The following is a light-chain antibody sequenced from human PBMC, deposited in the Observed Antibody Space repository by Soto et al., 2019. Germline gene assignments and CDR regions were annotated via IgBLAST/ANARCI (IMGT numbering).Light chain of an antibody. CDR2: DVS. V-gene: IGLV2-14*01. CDR3: SSFTSSSTYV. J-gene: IGLJ1*01. CDR1: SSDVGNYNY. Sequence: QSALTQPASVSGSPGQSIIISCTGTSSDVGNYNYVSWYQQHPGKAPKVMIYDVSNRPSGVSNRFSGSKSGNTASLTISGLQAEDEADYYCSSFTSSSTYVFGTGTKVTVL.